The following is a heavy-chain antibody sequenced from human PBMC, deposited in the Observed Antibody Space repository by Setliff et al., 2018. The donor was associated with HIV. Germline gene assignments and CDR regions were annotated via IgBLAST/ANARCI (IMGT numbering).Heavy chain of an antibody. J-gene: IGHJ3*01. CDR1: DNSITNYY. Sequence: PSETLSLTCTVSDNSITNYYWNWIRQPPGKGLEWSGYMHYSGRTSYNPSLKSRVTTSVNTSKTQLSLNLSSVTAADTAVYYCASWGETTGIKAFDLWGQGTMVTVSS. D-gene: IGHD1-1*01. CDR2: MHYSGRT. CDR3: ASWGETTGIKAFDL. V-gene: IGHV4-59*01.